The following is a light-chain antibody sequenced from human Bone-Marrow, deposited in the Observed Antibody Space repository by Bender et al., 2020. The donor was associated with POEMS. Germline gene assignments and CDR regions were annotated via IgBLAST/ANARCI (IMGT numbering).Light chain of an antibody. CDR2: DVT. J-gene: IGLJ3*02. Sequence: QSALTQTRSLSGSPGQSVTISCTGTSRDIGAYDYVSWYQQHPGEAPKVIIYDVTQRPSGGPDRFSGSKSGNTASLTISELQADDEADYYCSSYSGSSWVFGGGTKVTVL. V-gene: IGLV2-11*01. CDR3: SSYSGSSWV. CDR1: SRDIGAYDY.